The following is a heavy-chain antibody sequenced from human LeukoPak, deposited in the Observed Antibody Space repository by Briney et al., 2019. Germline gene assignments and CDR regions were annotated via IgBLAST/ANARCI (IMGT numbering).Heavy chain of an antibody. V-gene: IGHV5-51*01. Sequence: GESLKISCKGTGYSFTIYWIGCVRQMPGKGLEWMGIIYPGDSATRYSPSFHSQVTISANKSISTAYRQWSSLKASDTAMYYCAGLSDRSGYSDPWGQGILVTVSS. CDR3: AGLSDRSGYSDP. CDR2: IYPGDSAT. J-gene: IGHJ5*02. D-gene: IGHD3-22*01. CDR1: GYSFTIYW.